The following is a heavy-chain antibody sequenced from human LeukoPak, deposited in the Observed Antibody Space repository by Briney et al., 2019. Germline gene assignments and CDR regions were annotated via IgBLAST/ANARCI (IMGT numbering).Heavy chain of an antibody. CDR1: GFTFSSYS. V-gene: IGHV3-21*01. J-gene: IGHJ4*02. CDR3: ARTSEGSTAATGTPFDS. D-gene: IGHD6-13*01. Sequence: GGSLRLSCTASGFTFSSYSMNWVRQAPGKGLEWVSSISSGGTYTYYADSVKGRFTISRDNAKNSLYLQMNSLRAEDTAVYSCARTSEGSTAATGTPFDSWGQGILVTVSS. CDR2: ISSGGTYT.